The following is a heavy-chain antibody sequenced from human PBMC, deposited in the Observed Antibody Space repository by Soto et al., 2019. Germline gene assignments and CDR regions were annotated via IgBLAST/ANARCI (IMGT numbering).Heavy chain of an antibody. CDR2: ISYDGSNK. V-gene: IGHV3-30-3*01. CDR1: GFICSSYA. J-gene: IGHJ6*02. D-gene: IGHD2-15*01. CDR3: ARTGLLHGMDV. Sequence: QVQLVESGGGVVQPGRSLRLSCAASGFICSSYAMHWVRQAPGKGLEWVAVISYDGSNKYYADSVKGRFTISRDNSKNTLYLQMNSLRAEDTAVYYCARTGLLHGMDVWGQGTTVTVSS.